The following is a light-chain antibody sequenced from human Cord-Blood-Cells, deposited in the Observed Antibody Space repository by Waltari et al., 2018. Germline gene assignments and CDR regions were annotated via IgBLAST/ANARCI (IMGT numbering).Light chain of an antibody. Sequence: QSALTQPPSASGSPGQSVTISCTGTSSDVGGYNYVSWYQQHPVKAPKLIIYELSKRPPVVPDRFSGSKSGNTASLTVAGLRAEDEADYYCSSYAGSNNLVFGGGTKLTVL. CDR3: SSYAGSNNLV. CDR2: ELS. J-gene: IGLJ2*01. V-gene: IGLV2-8*01. CDR1: SSDVGGYNY.